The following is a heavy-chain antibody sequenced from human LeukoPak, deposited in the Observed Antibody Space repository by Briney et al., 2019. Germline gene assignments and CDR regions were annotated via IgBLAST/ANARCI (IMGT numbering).Heavy chain of an antibody. V-gene: IGHV3-23*01. CDR3: ARGDLHYHDSTRRGFDI. CDR1: GFTLSSYE. D-gene: IGHD3-10*01. J-gene: IGHJ3*02. CDR2: IGYGGSDT. Sequence: AGGSLRLSCTVSGFTLSSYEMTWFRQAPGKGLEWVSSIGYGGSDTHYADSVKGRFTVSRDNSKNTLYLQMNSLRAEDTAVYYCARGDLHYHDSTRRGFDIWGQGTKVTVSS.